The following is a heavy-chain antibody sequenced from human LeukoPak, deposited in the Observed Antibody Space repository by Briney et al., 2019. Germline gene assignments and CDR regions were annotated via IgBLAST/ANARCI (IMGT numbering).Heavy chain of an antibody. D-gene: IGHD3-3*01. Sequence: SETLSLTCTVSGGSISSYSWSWIRQPPGKGLDWIGYIYYSGSTNYNPSLKSRVTISLDTSKNQFSLKLSSVTAADTAVYYCARSLRSFWDYWGQGTLVTVSS. J-gene: IGHJ4*02. V-gene: IGHV4-59*01. CDR2: IYYSGST. CDR3: ARSLRSFWDY. CDR1: GGSISSYS.